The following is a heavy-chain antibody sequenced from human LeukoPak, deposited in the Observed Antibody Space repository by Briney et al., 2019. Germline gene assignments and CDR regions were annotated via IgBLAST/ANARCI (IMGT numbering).Heavy chain of an antibody. Sequence: GGSLRLSCAASGFTFSSYAMSWVRQAPGKGLEWVSAISGSGGSTYYVDSVKGRFTISRDNSKNTLYLQMNSLRAEDTAVYYCAKDPRIAVAGYYYYYYMDVWGKGTTVTVSS. J-gene: IGHJ6*03. D-gene: IGHD6-19*01. CDR3: AKDPRIAVAGYYYYYYMDV. CDR2: ISGSGGST. CDR1: GFTFSSYA. V-gene: IGHV3-23*01.